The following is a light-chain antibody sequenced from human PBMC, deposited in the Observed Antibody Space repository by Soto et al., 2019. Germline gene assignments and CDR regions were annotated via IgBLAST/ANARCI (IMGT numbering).Light chain of an antibody. CDR3: QQYGSSGT. J-gene: IGKJ1*01. V-gene: IGKV3-20*01. CDR1: QSVGRNY. Sequence: DIVLTQSPGTLSLSPGESATLSSSASQSVGRNYLAWFQHKPDQAPRLLIYGASSRATGIPDRFSGSGSGTDFTFTISRLEPEDFAVADCQQYGSSGTFGQVTKVDIK. CDR2: GAS.